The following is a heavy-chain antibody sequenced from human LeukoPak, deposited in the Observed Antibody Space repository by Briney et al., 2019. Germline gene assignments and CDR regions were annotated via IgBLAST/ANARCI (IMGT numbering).Heavy chain of an antibody. CDR1: GFIFSSYA. J-gene: IGHJ4*02. Sequence: TGGSLRLSCAASGFIFSSYAMSWVRQAPGKGLEWVSGISSSGYNTYHADSVKGRFTISRDNSKNTLYLLMNSLRAEETAVYYCAKDTGTSRNYIALVAATHFWGQGTLLTVSS. D-gene: IGHD2-15*01. V-gene: IGHV3-23*01. CDR2: ISSSGYNT. CDR3: AKDTGTSRNYIALVAATHF.